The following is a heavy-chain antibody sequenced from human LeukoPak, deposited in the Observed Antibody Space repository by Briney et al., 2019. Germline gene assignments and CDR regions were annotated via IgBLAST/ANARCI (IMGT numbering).Heavy chain of an antibody. D-gene: IGHD3-22*01. CDR2: IRYDGSNK. V-gene: IGHV3-30*02. J-gene: IGHJ4*02. Sequence: GGSLRLSCAASGLTFSSYGMHWVRQAPGKGLEWVAFIRYDGSNKYYADSVKGRFTISRDNAKNTLYLQMNSLRAEDTAVYYCARGSRDYYDSSELIWGQGTLVTVSS. CDR1: GLTFSSYG. CDR3: ARGSRDYYDSSELI.